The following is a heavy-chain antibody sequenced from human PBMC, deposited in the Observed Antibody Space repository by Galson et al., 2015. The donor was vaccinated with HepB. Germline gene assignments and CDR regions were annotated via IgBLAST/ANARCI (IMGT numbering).Heavy chain of an antibody. J-gene: IGHJ6*02. CDR1: GFTFDDYA. CDR3: AKAGYPYYYYGMDV. Sequence: SLRLSCAASGFTFDDYAMHWVRQAPGKGLEWVSGISWNSGSIGYADSVKGRFTISRDNAKNSLYLQMNSLRAEDTALYYCAKAGYPYYYYGMDVWGQGTTVTVSS. V-gene: IGHV3-9*01. D-gene: IGHD2-15*01. CDR2: ISWNSGSI.